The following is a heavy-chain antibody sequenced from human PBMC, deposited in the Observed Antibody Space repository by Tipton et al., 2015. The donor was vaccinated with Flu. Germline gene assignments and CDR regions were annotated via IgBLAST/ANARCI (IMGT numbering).Heavy chain of an antibody. CDR3: AREGDSSGHDAFDI. D-gene: IGHD3-22*01. Sequence: TLSLTCTVSGGSISSGSYYWSWIRQPAGKGLEWIGRIYTSGSTKYNPSLKSRVTISVDTSKNQFSLKLSSVTAADTAVYYCAREGDSSGHDAFDIWGQGTMVTVSS. CDR1: GGSISSGSYY. V-gene: IGHV4-61*02. J-gene: IGHJ3*02. CDR2: IYTSGST.